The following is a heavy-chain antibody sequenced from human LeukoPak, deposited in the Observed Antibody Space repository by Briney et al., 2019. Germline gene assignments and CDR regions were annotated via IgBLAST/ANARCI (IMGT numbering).Heavy chain of an antibody. CDR3: ARVLAAAAHFDY. CDR2: LSYSGST. CDR1: GGSVSNNNYY. Sequence: SETLSLTCTVSGGSVSNNNYYWGWIRQPPGKGLEWIGSLSYSGSTYYNPSLKSRVTISVGTSKNQFSLKVSSVTAADTAVYYCARVLAAAAHFDYWGQGTLVTVSS. J-gene: IGHJ4*02. V-gene: IGHV4-39*01. D-gene: IGHD6-13*01.